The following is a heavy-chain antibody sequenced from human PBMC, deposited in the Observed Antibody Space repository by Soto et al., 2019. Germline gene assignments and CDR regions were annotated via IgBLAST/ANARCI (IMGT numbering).Heavy chain of an antibody. CDR1: GGTFSSYA. CDR2: IIPIFGTA. CDR3: AREREMATLMNT. V-gene: IGHV1-69*13. J-gene: IGHJ4*02. Sequence: ASVKVSCKASGGTFSSYAISWVRQAPGQGLEWMGGIIPIFGTANYAQKFQGRVTITADESTSTAYMELSSLRSEDTSVYYCAREREMATLMNTWGQGTLVTVSS. D-gene: IGHD5-12*01.